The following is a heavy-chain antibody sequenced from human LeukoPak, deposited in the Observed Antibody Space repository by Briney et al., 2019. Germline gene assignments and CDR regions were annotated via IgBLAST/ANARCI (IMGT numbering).Heavy chain of an antibody. J-gene: IGHJ4*02. CDR3: AKGMSRDSYYFDY. Sequence: GGSLKLSCATSGFTFSSDGLHWVRQAPGKGVEWVSIISYDGVAKHYGDSVKGRFTISRDNSKNTLYLEMSSLRPEDTAVYYCAKGMSRDSYYFDYWGQGTLVTVSS. CDR1: GFTFSSDG. V-gene: IGHV3-30*02. CDR2: ISYDGVAK. D-gene: IGHD5-24*01.